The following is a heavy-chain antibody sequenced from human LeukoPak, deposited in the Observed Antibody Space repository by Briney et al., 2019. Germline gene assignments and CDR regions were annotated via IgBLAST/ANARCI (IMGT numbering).Heavy chain of an antibody. CDR1: GGSISSYS. V-gene: IGHV4-59*01. CDR2: IYYSGST. D-gene: IGHD6-6*01. CDR3: ARSGPYSSSYPFDY. J-gene: IGHJ4*02. Sequence: SETLSLTCTVSGGSISSYSWSWIRQPPGKGLEWIGYIYYSGSTNYNPSLKSRVTISVDTSKNQFSLKLSSVTAADTAVYYCARSGPYSSSYPFDYWGQGTLVTVSS.